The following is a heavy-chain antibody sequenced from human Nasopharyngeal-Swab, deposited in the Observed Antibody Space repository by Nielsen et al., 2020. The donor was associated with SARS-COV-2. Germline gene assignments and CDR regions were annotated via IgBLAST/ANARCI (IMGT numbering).Heavy chain of an antibody. CDR1: GYTFTGYY. D-gene: IGHD5-18*01. CDR3: ARDYSYALYYFDY. CDR2: INPNSGGT. V-gene: IGHV1-2*02. Sequence: ASVKVSCKASGYTFTGYYMNWLRHAPGQGLEWMGWINPNSGGTNYAQKFQGRVTMTRDTSISTAYMELSRLRSDDTAVYYCARDYSYALYYFDYWGQGTLVTVSS. J-gene: IGHJ4*02.